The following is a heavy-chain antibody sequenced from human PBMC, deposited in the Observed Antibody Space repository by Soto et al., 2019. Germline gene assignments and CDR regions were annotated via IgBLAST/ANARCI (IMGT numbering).Heavy chain of an antibody. V-gene: IGHV3-11*01. J-gene: IGHJ4*02. CDR3: AKDPDATGFYIDS. D-gene: IGHD4-4*01. CDR1: GFIFSDYY. CDR2: ISSGGGTI. Sequence: QVQLVESGGGLVKPGGSLRLSCAASGFIFSDYYMSWIRQTTGKGLEWIAYISSGGGTIHYADSVKGRFAISRDNAKNVLYLQMNSLRVEDTAVDYCAKDPDATGFYIDSWGQGTQVSVSS.